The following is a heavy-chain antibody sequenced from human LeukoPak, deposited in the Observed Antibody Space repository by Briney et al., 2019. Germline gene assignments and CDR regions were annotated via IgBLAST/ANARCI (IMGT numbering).Heavy chain of an antibody. V-gene: IGHV3-30-3*02. D-gene: IGHD5-12*01. Sequence: PGGSLRLSCAASGFTFSSYAMHWVRQAPGKGLEWVAVISYDGSNKYYADSVKGRFTISRDNSKNTLYLQMNSLRAEDTAVYYCAKHIGYSAYDSLDYWGQGTLVTVSS. CDR1: GFTFSSYA. CDR2: ISYDGSNK. J-gene: IGHJ4*02. CDR3: AKHIGYSAYDSLDY.